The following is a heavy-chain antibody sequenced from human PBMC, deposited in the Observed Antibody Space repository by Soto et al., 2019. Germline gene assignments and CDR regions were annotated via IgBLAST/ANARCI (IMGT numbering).Heavy chain of an antibody. CDR2: IYYSGST. D-gene: IGHD6-13*01. CDR1: GGSISSSSYY. V-gene: IGHV4-39*02. J-gene: IGHJ3*02. CDR3: AKDGFIAAASLDAFDI. Sequence: SETLSLTCTVSGGSISSSSYYWGWIRQPPGKGLEWIGSIYYSGSTYYNPSLKSRVTISVDTSKNQFSLKLSSVTAADTAVYYCAKDGFIAAASLDAFDIWGQGTMVTVSS.